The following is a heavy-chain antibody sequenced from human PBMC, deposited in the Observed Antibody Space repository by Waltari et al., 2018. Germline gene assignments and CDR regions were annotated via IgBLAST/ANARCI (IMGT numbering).Heavy chain of an antibody. CDR1: GFTSRSYG. CDR3: AKGRGGYDY. J-gene: IGHJ4*02. CDR2: IRYDGSNK. D-gene: IGHD3-10*01. Sequence: QVQLVESGGGVVQPGGSLRLSCAASGFTSRSYGMHWVRQAPGKGLEWVAFIRYDGSNKYYADSVKGRFTISRDNSKNTLYLQMNSLRAEDTAVYYCAKGRGGYDYWGQGTLVTVSS. V-gene: IGHV3-30*02.